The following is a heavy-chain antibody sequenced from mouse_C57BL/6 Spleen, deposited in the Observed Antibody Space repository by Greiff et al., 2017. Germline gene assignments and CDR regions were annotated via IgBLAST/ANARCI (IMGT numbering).Heavy chain of an antibody. Sequence: EVQLQQSGTVLARPGASVKMSCKTSGYTFTSYWMHWVKQRPGQGLEWIGAIYPGNSDTSYNQKFKGKAKLTAVTSASTAYMELSSLTNEDSAVYYCTREAQATGYYFDFWGQGTTLTVSS. D-gene: IGHD3-2*02. CDR3: TREAQATGYYFDF. CDR2: IYPGNSDT. V-gene: IGHV1-5*01. J-gene: IGHJ2*01. CDR1: GYTFTSYW.